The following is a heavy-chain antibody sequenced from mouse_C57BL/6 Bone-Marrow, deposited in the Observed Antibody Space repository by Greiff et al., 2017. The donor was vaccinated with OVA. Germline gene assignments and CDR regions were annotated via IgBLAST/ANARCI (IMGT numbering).Heavy chain of an antibody. D-gene: IGHD2-3*01. CDR2: INPSSGYT. V-gene: IGHV1-4*01. CDR3: ATPYDPYYCDY. Sequence: VQLQQSGAELARPGASVKMSCKASGYTFTSYTMHWVKQRPGQGLEWIGYINPSSGYTKYNQKFKDKATLTADQSSSTAYLQLSSLTSEDAAVYYYATPYDPYYCDYWGQGTTLTVSS. CDR1: GYTFTSYT. J-gene: IGHJ2*01.